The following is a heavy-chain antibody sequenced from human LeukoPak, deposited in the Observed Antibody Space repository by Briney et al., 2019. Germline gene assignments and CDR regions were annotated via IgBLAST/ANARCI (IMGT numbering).Heavy chain of an antibody. V-gene: IGHV1-46*01. CDR1: GYTFTSYY. J-gene: IGHJ6*03. D-gene: IGHD3-10*01. Sequence: GASVKVSCKASGYTFTSYYMHWVRQAPGQGLEWMGIINPSGGSTSYAQKFQGRVTITADESTSTAYMELSSLRSEDTAVYYCAISAGSGSYSRHYYMDVWGKGTTVTISS. CDR2: INPSGGST. CDR3: AISAGSGSYSRHYYMDV.